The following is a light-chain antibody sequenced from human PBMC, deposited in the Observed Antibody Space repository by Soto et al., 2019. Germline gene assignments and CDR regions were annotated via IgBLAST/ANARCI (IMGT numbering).Light chain of an antibody. CDR1: SGHSSYI. CDR3: ETWDSNTHTV. J-gene: IGLJ3*02. V-gene: IGLV4-60*02. Sequence: QSVLTQSSSASASLGSSVKLTCTLSSGHSSYIIAWHQQQPGKAPRYLMKLEGSGSYNKGSGVPDRFSGSSSGADRYLTISNLQLEDDADYYCETWDSNTHTVFGGGTKLTVL. CDR2: LEGSGSY.